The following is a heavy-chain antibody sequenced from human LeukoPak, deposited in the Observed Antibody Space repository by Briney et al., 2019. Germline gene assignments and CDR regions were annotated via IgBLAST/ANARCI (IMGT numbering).Heavy chain of an antibody. J-gene: IGHJ6*03. V-gene: IGHV4-34*01. CDR1: GGSFSGYY. D-gene: IGHD3-22*01. CDR2: INHSGST. Sequence: SETLSLTCAVYGGSFSGYYWSWIRQPPGKGLEWIGEINHSGSTNYNPSLKSRVTISVDTSKNQFSLKLSPVTAADTAVYYCARGTSTYYYDSSGYYTLYYYYMDVWGKGTTVTVSS. CDR3: ARGTSTYYYDSSGYYTLYYYYMDV.